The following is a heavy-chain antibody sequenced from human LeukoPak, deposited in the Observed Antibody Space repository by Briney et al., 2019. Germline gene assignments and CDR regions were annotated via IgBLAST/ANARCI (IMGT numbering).Heavy chain of an antibody. V-gene: IGHV6-1*01. Sequence: SQTLSLTCAISGDSVSSNSAAWNWIRQSPSRGLEWLGRTYYRSRWYNDYAVSLKGRITINPDTSKNQLSLQLNSVTPEDSAVYHCARVRGYSSAWREGFDPWGQGTLVTVSS. CDR1: GDSVSSNSAA. CDR3: ARVRGYSSAWREGFDP. CDR2: TYYRSRWYN. J-gene: IGHJ5*02. D-gene: IGHD6-19*01.